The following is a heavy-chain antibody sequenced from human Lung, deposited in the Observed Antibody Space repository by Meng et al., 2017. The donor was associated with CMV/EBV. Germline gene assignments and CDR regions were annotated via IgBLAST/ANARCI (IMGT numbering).Heavy chain of an antibody. CDR2: ISSSSSYI. CDR1: GFTFSSYS. CDR3: AVYCSSTSCHRDGMDV. Sequence: GESLKISCAASGFTFSSYSMNWVRQAPGKGLEWVSSISSSSSYIYYADSVKGRFTISRDNAKNSLYLQMNSLRAEDTAVYYCAVYCSSTSCHRDGMDVWGRGXTVTVSS. V-gene: IGHV3-21*01. J-gene: IGHJ6*02. D-gene: IGHD2-2*01.